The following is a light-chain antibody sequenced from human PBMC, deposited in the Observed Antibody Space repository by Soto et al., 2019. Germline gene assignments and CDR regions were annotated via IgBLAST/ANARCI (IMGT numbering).Light chain of an antibody. Sequence: EIVLTQSPGTLSLSPGERATLSCRASQSVSSSLAWYQQKPGQAPRLLIYGASTRATGIPARFSGSGSGTEFTLTISSLQSEDFAVYYCQQYNDWITFGQGTRLEI. CDR2: GAS. J-gene: IGKJ5*01. CDR1: QSVSSS. CDR3: QQYNDWIT. V-gene: IGKV3-15*01.